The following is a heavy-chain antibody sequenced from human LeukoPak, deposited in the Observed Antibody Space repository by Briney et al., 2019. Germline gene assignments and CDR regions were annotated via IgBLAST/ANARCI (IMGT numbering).Heavy chain of an antibody. CDR3: ARSPYYDTLAGSYYYFDY. D-gene: IGHD3-9*01. CDR2: ISYDGSNK. V-gene: IGHV3-30-3*01. J-gene: IGHJ4*02. Sequence: PGGSLRLSCAASGFTFSSYAMHWVRQAPGKGLEWVADISYDGSNKYYADSVKGRLTISRDNSKSTLYLQMNSLRAEDTATYYCARSPYYDTLAGSYYYFDYWGQGTLVTVSS. CDR1: GFTFSSYA.